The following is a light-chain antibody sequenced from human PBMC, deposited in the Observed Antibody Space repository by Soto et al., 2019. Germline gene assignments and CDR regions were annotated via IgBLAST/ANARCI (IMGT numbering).Light chain of an antibody. CDR1: QAIRTA. Sequence: IQLTQSPSSLYASVGARVPITCRASQAIRTALGWYQQKPGKVPKLLIYAASILQSGVPSRFSGSGSGTEFTLTITSLQPEDFAAYYCQQLYSYPLTFGGGTKVDIK. J-gene: IGKJ4*01. CDR3: QQLYSYPLT. V-gene: IGKV1-17*01. CDR2: AAS.